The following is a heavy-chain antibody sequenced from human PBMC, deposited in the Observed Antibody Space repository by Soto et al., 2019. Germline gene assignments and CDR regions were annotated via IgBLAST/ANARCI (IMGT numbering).Heavy chain of an antibody. Sequence: ASETLSLTCAVYGGSFSGYYWSWIRQPPGKGLEWIGEINHSGSTNYNPSLKSRVTISVDTSKNQFSLKLSSVTAADTAAYYCAAIGTWFDPWGQGTLVTVSS. CDR2: INHSGST. CDR1: GGSFSGYY. J-gene: IGHJ5*02. V-gene: IGHV4-34*01. CDR3: AAIGTWFDP.